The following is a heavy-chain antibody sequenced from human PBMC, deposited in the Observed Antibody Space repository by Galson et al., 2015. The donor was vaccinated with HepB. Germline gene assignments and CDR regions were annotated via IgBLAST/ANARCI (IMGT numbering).Heavy chain of an antibody. CDR3: TADLRDGYYRGSGSPDLDY. Sequence: SLRLSCAASGFTFSSYSMNWVRQAPGKGLEWVGFIRSKAYGGTTEYAASVKGRFTISRDDSKNTLYLQMNSLKTEDTAVYYCTADLRDGYYRGSGSPDLDYWGQGTLVTVSS. V-gene: IGHV3-49*04. J-gene: IGHJ4*02. CDR2: IRSKAYGGTT. CDR1: GFTFSSYS. D-gene: IGHD3-10*01.